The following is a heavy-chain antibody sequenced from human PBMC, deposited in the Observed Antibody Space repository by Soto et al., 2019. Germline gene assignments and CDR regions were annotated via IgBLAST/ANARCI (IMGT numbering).Heavy chain of an antibody. CDR1: GGSISSNY. J-gene: IGHJ6*02. Sequence: QVQLQESGPGLVKPSETLSLTCIVSGGSISSNYWSWIRQPPGKGLEWIGYIYYSGSTNYNPSLKSRVTISVYTSKNQFSLKLRSETATDTAVYNCARDVRVQLQRGGYYYYAMDVWGQGTTVTVSS. D-gene: IGHD1-1*01. V-gene: IGHV4-59*01. CDR2: IYYSGST. CDR3: ARDVRVQLQRGGYYYYAMDV.